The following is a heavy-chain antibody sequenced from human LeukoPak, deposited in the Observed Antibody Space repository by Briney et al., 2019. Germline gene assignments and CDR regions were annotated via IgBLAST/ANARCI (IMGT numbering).Heavy chain of an antibody. CDR1: GFTFSSYW. CDR2: IKTDGSST. CDR3: AKDARGSYPIISY. V-gene: IGHV3-74*01. D-gene: IGHD1-26*01. J-gene: IGHJ4*02. Sequence: PGGSLRLSCAASGFTFSSYWMHWVRQAPGKGLVWVSRIKTDGSSTNYADSVKGRFTVSRDNAKNTLYLQMNSLRAEDTAVYYCAKDARGSYPIISYWGQGTLVTVSS.